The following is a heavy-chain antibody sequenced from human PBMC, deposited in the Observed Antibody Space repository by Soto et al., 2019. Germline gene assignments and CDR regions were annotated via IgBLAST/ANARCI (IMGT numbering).Heavy chain of an antibody. J-gene: IGHJ3*02. CDR3: ATDMDDFWSGYYTWAFDI. Sequence: GASVKVSCKVSGYTLTELSMHWVRQAPGKGLEWMGGFDPEDGETIYAQKFQGRVTMTEDTSTDTAYMELSSLRSEDTAVYYCATDMDDFWSGYYTWAFDIWGQGTMVTV. V-gene: IGHV1-24*01. CDR2: FDPEDGET. D-gene: IGHD3-3*01. CDR1: GYTLTELS.